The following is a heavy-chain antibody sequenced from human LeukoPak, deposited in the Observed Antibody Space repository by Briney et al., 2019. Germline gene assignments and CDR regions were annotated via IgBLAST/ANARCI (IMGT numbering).Heavy chain of an antibody. CDR1: GFPFSSYG. D-gene: IGHD2-21*01. Sequence: PGRSLRLSCAASGFPFSSYGMHWVRQAPGKGLVWVARLVYDERNDYANSVKGRFTISRDNSKNTLYLQMDNLRVDDTAVYYCARDLSAAYDFWGQGILVTVSS. V-gene: IGHV3-33*01. J-gene: IGHJ4*02. CDR3: ARDLSAAYDF. CDR2: LVYDERN.